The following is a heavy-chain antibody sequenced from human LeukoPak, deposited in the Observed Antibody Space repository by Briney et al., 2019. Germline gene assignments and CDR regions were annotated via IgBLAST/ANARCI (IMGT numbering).Heavy chain of an antibody. CDR1: GGSISSYY. CDR2: IYYSGST. Sequence: NSSETLSLTCTVSGGSISSYYWSWIRQPPGKGLEWIGYIYYSGSTNYNPSLKSRVTISVDTPKNQFSLKLSSVTAADTAVYYCAREATQRRYFDSDYGMDVWGQGTTVTVSS. V-gene: IGHV4-59*01. CDR3: AREATQRRYFDSDYGMDV. D-gene: IGHD3-9*01. J-gene: IGHJ6*02.